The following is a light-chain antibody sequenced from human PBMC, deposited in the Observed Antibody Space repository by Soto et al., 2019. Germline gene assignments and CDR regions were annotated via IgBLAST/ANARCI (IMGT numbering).Light chain of an antibody. CDR2: EVS. CDR1: SSDVGGYNY. CDR3: SSYTSSSTPHVV. Sequence: QSALTQPASVSGSPGQSITISCTGTSSDVGGYNYVSWYQQHPGKAPKLMIYEVSSRPSGVSNRFSGSKSGNTASLTISGLQAEDEDDYYCSSYTSSSTPHVVFGGGTKLTVL. J-gene: IGLJ2*01. V-gene: IGLV2-14*01.